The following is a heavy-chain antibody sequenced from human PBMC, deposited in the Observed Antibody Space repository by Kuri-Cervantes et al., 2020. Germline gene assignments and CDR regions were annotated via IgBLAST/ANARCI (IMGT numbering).Heavy chain of an antibody. CDR1: GYTFTSYA. D-gene: IGHD6-19*01. CDR3: ARDVSGSGWSYFQH. Sequence: ASVKVSCKASGYTFTSYAMHWVRQAPGQRLEWMGWINPNSGGTNYAQKFQGRVTMTRDTSISTAYMELSRLRSDDTAVYYCARDVSGSGWSYFQHWGQGTLVTVSS. CDR2: INPNSGGT. V-gene: IGHV1-2*02. J-gene: IGHJ1*01.